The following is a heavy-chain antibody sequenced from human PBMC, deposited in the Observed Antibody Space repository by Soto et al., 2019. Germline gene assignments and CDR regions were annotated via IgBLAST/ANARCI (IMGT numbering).Heavy chain of an antibody. CDR3: AKTSLRVYYYGMDV. CDR1: GFTFSSYG. Sequence: EVQLLESGGGLVQPGGSLRLSCAASGFTFSSYGMTWVRQAPGKGLEWVSFSSATGAGTYYADSVKGRFTISRDNSKNSLYLQMNSLRDEDTGVYYCAKTSLRVYYYGMDVWGQGTTVTVSS. V-gene: IGHV3-23*01. CDR2: SSATGAGT. J-gene: IGHJ6*02.